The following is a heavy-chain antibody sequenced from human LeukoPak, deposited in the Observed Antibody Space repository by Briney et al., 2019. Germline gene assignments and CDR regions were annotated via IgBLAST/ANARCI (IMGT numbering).Heavy chain of an antibody. CDR2: IIPIFGTA. D-gene: IGHD3-22*01. V-gene: IGHV1-69*05. Sequence: GASVKVSCKASGCTFSSYAISWVRQAPGQGLELMGGIIPIFGTANYAQKFQGRVTITTDETTSTAYKEMSSLRTKEPAVYDCARRYSTDRSCYNYWGQGTLVTVSS. J-gene: IGHJ4*02. CDR1: GCTFSSYA. CDR3: ARRYSTDRSCYNY.